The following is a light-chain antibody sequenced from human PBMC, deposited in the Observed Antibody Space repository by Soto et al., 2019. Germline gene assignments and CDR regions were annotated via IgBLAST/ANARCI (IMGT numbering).Light chain of an antibody. J-gene: IGLJ1*01. V-gene: IGLV1-51*02. CDR1: SSNIGNNY. Sequence: QSVLTQPPSVSAAPGQKVTISCSGSSSNIGNNYVSWYQQLPGTAPKLLIYENNKRPSGIPDRFSGSKSGTSATLGITGLQTGDEADYYCGTWDTSLIAHVFGTGTKVT. CDR3: GTWDTSLIAHV. CDR2: ENN.